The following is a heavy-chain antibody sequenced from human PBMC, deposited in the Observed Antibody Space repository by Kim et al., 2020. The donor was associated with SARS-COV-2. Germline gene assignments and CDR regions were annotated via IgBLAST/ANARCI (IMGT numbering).Heavy chain of an antibody. CDR2: IYGSGGRI. V-gene: IGHV3-48*01. CDR3: ARVAYSGSYYWAFDY. D-gene: IGHD3-10*01. Sequence: GGSLRLSCAASGFIFNDYAMTWVRQAPGEGLEWLAYIYGSGGRIHYADSVKGRFTISRDNAMNSLYLQMNSLRGDDTALYYCARVAYSGSYYWAFDYWGRGALVTVSS. J-gene: IGHJ4*02. CDR1: GFIFNDYA.